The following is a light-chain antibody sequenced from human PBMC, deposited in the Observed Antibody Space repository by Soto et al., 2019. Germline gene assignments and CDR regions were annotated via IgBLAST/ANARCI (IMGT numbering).Light chain of an antibody. Sequence: DLQLTQSPSFLYASVGDRVTITCRASQGISSYLAWYQQKPGKAPKLLIYAASTLQSGVPSRFSGSGSGTEFTLTISSLQPEDFATYYCQQLNSYPRITFGQGTRLEIK. V-gene: IGKV1-9*01. J-gene: IGKJ5*01. CDR3: QQLNSYPRIT. CDR1: QGISSY. CDR2: AAS.